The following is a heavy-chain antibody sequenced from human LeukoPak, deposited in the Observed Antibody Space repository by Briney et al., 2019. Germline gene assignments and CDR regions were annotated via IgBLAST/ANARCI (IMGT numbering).Heavy chain of an antibody. D-gene: IGHD2-2*01. CDR1: GYTFIGNY. Sequence: GASVKVSCKASGYTFIGNYMHWVRQAPGQGLEWMGWINPNSGGTNYAQKFQGRVTMTRDTSISTAYMELSRLTSDDTAVYYCARERREQLLPPYTRSVTYFDYWGQGTLVTVSS. CDR2: INPNSGGT. CDR3: ARERREQLLPPYTRSVTYFDY. J-gene: IGHJ4*02. V-gene: IGHV1-2*02.